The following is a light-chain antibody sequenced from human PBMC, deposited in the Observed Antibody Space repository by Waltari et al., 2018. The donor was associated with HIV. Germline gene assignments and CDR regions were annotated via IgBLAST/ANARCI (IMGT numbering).Light chain of an antibody. CDR2: SNN. CDR3: AVWDDSLNGWV. Sequence: QSVLTQPPSTSGTPGQRVTISCSGSSSNLGSHTVNWYQQLPGTAPKLLIYSNNQRPAGVPDRFSGSKSGTSASLAISGLQSEDEADYYCAVWDDSLNGWVFGGGTKLTVL. V-gene: IGLV1-44*01. J-gene: IGLJ2*01. CDR1: SSNLGSHT.